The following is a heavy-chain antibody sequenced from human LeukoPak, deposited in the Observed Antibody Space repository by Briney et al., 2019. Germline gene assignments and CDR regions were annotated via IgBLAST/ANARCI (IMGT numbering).Heavy chain of an antibody. CDR2: IIPIFGTA. CDR1: GGTFSSYA. CDR3: ASNNFWSGYYGVDY. J-gene: IGHJ4*02. Sequence: ASVKVSCKASGGTFSSYAISWVRQAPGQGLEWMGGIIPIFGTANYAQKFQGRVTITTDESTSTAYIELSSLRSEDTAVYYCASNNFWSGYYGVDYWGQGTLVTVSS. V-gene: IGHV1-69*05. D-gene: IGHD3-3*01.